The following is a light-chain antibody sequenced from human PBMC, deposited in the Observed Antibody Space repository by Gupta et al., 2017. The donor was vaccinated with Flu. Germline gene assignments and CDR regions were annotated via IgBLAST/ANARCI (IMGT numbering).Light chain of an antibody. V-gene: IGLV4-69*01. CDR3: HTWDSGIQV. J-gene: IGLJ3*02. CDR2: VNSDGSH. CDR1: SGHDNYA. Sequence: QLVVTQSPSASAALGASVRLTCTLTSGHDNYAVAWHQQHPEKGPRFLMRVNSDGSHLKGVGIPDRFTGSSLGAERYLTISSLQSEDEADYYCHTWDSGIQVFGGGTQLTAL.